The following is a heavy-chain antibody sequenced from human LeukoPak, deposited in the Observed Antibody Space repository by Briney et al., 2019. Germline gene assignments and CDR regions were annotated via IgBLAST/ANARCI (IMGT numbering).Heavy chain of an antibody. CDR1: GFTFSSYE. Sequence: PGGSLRLSCAASGFTFSSYEMNWVRQAPGKGLEWVSAIYIAGSTYYADSVRGRFTISRDNSKNTLYLQMNSLRAEDTAVYYCARGDGYNLFEDWGQGTLVTVSS. V-gene: IGHV3-66*01. CDR2: IYIAGST. CDR3: ARGDGYNLFED. D-gene: IGHD5-24*01. J-gene: IGHJ4*02.